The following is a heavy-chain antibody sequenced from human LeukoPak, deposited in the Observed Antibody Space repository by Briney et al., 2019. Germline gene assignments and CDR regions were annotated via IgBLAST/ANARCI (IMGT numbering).Heavy chain of an antibody. Sequence: TVKVCCKASGGTFSSYAISWVRQAPGQGLEWMGGIIPIFGTANYAQKFQGRVTITADESTSTAYMELSSLRSEDTAVYYCARDRPNWNHKYFDYWGQGTLVTVSS. CDR3: ARDRPNWNHKYFDY. CDR1: GGTFSSYA. CDR2: IIPIFGTA. D-gene: IGHD1-1*01. V-gene: IGHV1-69*01. J-gene: IGHJ4*02.